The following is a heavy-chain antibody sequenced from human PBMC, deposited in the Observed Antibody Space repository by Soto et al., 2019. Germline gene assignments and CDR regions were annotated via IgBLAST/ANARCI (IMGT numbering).Heavy chain of an antibody. V-gene: IGHV1-24*01. CDR2: FDPEDGET. CDR1: GYTLTELS. D-gene: IGHD3-16*02. CDR3: ATGVMITFGGVIAQADAFDI. Sequence: ASVKVSCKVSGYTLTELSMHWVRQAPGKGLEWMGGFDPEDGETIYARKFQGRVTMTEDTSTDTAYMELSSLRSEDTAVYYCATGVMITFGGVIAQADAFDIWGQGTMVPVSS. J-gene: IGHJ3*02.